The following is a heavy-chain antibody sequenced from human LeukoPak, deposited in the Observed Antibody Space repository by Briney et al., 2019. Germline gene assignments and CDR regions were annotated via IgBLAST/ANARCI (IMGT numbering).Heavy chain of an antibody. CDR2: ISAYNGNT. Sequence: ASVKVSCKASGYTFTSYGISWVRQAPGRGLEWMGWISAYNGNTNYAQKLQGRVTMTTDTSTSTAYMELRSLRSDDTAVYYCARDGRYCGGDCYSNWFDPWGQGTLVTVSS. CDR1: GYTFTSYG. J-gene: IGHJ5*02. CDR3: ARDGRYCGGDCYSNWFDP. D-gene: IGHD2-21*02. V-gene: IGHV1-18*01.